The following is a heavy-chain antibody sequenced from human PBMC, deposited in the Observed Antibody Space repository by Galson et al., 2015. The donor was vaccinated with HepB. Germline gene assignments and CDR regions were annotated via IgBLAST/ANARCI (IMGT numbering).Heavy chain of an antibody. Sequence: SVKVSCKASGGTFSSYTISWVRQAPGQGLEWMGRIIPILGIANYAQKFQGRVTITADKSTSTAYMELSSLRSEDTAVYYCARLEEIVGYCSGGSCRPNAFVIWGQGTMVTVSS. J-gene: IGHJ3*02. V-gene: IGHV1-69*02. CDR2: IIPILGIA. CDR3: ARLEEIVGYCSGGSCRPNAFVI. D-gene: IGHD2-15*01. CDR1: GGTFSSYT.